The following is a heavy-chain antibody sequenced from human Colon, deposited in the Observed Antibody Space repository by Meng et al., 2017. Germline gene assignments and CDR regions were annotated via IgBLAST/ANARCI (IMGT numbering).Heavy chain of an antibody. J-gene: IGHJ5*02. CDR1: GFNFSSYS. Sequence: EVQLVESGGGLVKPGGSVRLSRVASGFNFSSYSINWVRQAPGKGLEWVSTISSSSRYIYYADSVKGRFTVSRDNGKSSLYLQMNSLRAEKTAVYYWARGWSVPAGFDPWGEGTLVTVSS. CDR2: ISSSSRYI. D-gene: IGHD2-2*01. CDR3: ARGWSVPAGFDP. V-gene: IGHV3-21*01.